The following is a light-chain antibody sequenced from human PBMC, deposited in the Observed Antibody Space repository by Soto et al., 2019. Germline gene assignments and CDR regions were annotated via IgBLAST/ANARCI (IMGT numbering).Light chain of an antibody. V-gene: IGLV2-14*01. Sequence: QSALAQPASVSGSPGQSITISCAGSSSDVGGYKYVSWYQQLPGNAPKLIIYEVTIRPSGVSNRFSGSKPGNTASLTISGLQAEDEADYYCSSYSSSSISYVFGTGTKVTVL. CDR3: SSYSSSSISYV. J-gene: IGLJ1*01. CDR2: EVT. CDR1: SSDVGGYKY.